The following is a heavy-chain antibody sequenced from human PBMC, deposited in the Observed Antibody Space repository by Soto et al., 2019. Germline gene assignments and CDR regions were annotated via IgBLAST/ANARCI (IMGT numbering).Heavy chain of an antibody. V-gene: IGHV3-30-3*01. D-gene: IGHD2-2*01. CDR1: GFTFSSYA. CDR2: ISYDGSNK. CDR3: ARAQGNCSSTSCYPNYYYYYGMDV. Sequence: GGSLRLSCAASGFTFSSYAMHWVRQAPGKGLEWVAVISYDGSNKYYADSVKGRFTISRDNSKNTLYLQMNSLRAEDTAVYYCARAQGNCSSTSCYPNYYYYYGMDVWGQGTTVTVSS. J-gene: IGHJ6*02.